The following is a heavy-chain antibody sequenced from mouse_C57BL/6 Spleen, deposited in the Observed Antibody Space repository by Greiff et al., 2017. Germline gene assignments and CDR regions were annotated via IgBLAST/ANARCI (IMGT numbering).Heavy chain of an antibody. Sequence: EVQLQQSGPELVKPGASVKISCKASGYTFTDYYMNWVKQSHGKSLEWIGDINPNNGGTSYNQKFKGKATLTVDKSSSTAYMELRSLTSEDSAVYYCARRDYGNYEFFYYFDYWGQGTTLTVSS. CDR2: INPNNGGT. CDR1: GYTFTDYY. D-gene: IGHD2-1*01. V-gene: IGHV1-26*01. CDR3: ARRDYGNYEFFYYFDY. J-gene: IGHJ2*01.